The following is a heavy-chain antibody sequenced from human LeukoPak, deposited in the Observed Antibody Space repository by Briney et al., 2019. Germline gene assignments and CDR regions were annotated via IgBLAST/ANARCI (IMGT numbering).Heavy chain of an antibody. J-gene: IGHJ4*02. D-gene: IGHD2-15*01. Sequence: RTSETLSLTCTVPGGSISSSTYYWGWVRQPPGKGLEWIGSIYYSGTTYYNPSLKSRVTISVDTSKNQFSLKLSSVTAADTAVYYCARRGRHSQFDYWGQGTLVTVSS. CDR1: GGSISSSTYY. V-gene: IGHV4-39*01. CDR2: IYYSGTT. CDR3: ARRGRHSQFDY.